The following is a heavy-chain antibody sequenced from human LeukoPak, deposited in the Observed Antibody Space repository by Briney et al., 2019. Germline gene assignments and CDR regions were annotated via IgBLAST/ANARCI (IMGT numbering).Heavy chain of an antibody. CDR3: ARVRSYCTNGVCYWDLDY. CDR2: INPNSGGT. CDR1: GYTFTDYY. Sequence: ASVKVSCKASGYTFTDYYMEWVRQAPGQGLEWMGWINPNSGGTNYAQKFQGRVTMTRDTPISTAYMELSRLRSDDTAVYYCARVRSYCTNGVCYWDLDYWGQGTLVTVSS. D-gene: IGHD2-8*01. J-gene: IGHJ4*02. V-gene: IGHV1-2*02.